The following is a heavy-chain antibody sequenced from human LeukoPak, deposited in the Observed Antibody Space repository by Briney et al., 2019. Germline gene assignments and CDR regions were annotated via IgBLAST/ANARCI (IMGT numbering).Heavy chain of an antibody. J-gene: IGHJ4*02. Sequence: GESLKISCEGSGYSFTSYWIGWVRQMPGKGLEWMGIIYPGDSDTRYSPSFQGQVTISADKSISTAYLQWSSLKASDTAMYYCARNDFWSGYYDYFDYWGQGTLVTVSS. D-gene: IGHD3-3*01. CDR3: ARNDFWSGYYDYFDY. V-gene: IGHV5-51*01. CDR1: GYSFTSYW. CDR2: IYPGDSDT.